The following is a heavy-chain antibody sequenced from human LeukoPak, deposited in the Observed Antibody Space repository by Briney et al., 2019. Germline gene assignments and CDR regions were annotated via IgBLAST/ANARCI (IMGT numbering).Heavy chain of an antibody. D-gene: IGHD6-13*01. J-gene: IGHJ4*02. CDR2: IYHSGST. CDR1: GGSISSSNW. CDR3: ARDVVAAAGTWDY. V-gene: IGHV4-4*02. Sequence: PSETLSLTCAVSGGSISSSNWWSWVRQPPGKGLEWIGEIYHSGSTNYNPSLKSRVTISVDKSKNQFSLKLSSVSAADTAVYYRARDVVAAAGTWDYWGQGTLVTVSS.